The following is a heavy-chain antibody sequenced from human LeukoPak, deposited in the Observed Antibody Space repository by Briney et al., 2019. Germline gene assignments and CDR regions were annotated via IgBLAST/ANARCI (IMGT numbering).Heavy chain of an antibody. Sequence: PSETLSLTCTVSGGSMSSSSYYWGWIRQPPGKGLEWIGSIYYSESTYQNPSLKSRVTISVDTSKNQFSLNLNSVTAADTAVYYCARVGALGGHDFWGQGSLVTVSS. CDR1: GGSMSSSSYY. CDR3: ARVGALGGHDF. J-gene: IGHJ4*02. V-gene: IGHV4-39*07. D-gene: IGHD1-26*01. CDR2: IYYSEST.